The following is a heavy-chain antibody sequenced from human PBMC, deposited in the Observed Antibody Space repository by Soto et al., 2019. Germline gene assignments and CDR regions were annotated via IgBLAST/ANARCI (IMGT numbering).Heavy chain of an antibody. V-gene: IGHV3-23*01. CDR2: FRGDGTGA. J-gene: IGHJ4*02. CDR3: AKLPQYDILTGYLNYFDY. D-gene: IGHD3-9*01. Sequence: HPGGSLRLSCAASGFTFSRYWMFWVRQVPGKGLEWVSAFRGDGTGAHYADSVKGRFTISRDNSKNTLYLHMNSLRAEDTAVYYCAKLPQYDILTGYLNYFDYWGQGTLVTVSS. CDR1: GFTFSRYW.